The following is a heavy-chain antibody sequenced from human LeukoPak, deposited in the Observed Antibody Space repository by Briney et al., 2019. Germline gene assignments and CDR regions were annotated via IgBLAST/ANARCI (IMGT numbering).Heavy chain of an antibody. CDR1: GFTFSSYA. J-gene: IGHJ3*02. V-gene: IGHV3-23*01. D-gene: IGHD3-22*01. Sequence: PGGSLRLSCAASGFTFSSYAMSWVRQAPGKGLEWVSAISGSGGSTYYADSVKGRFTISRDNSKNTLYLQMNSLRAEDTAVYYCAKDFGSGYDEHYYDSSGYYPHAFDIWGQGTMVTVSS. CDR2: ISGSGGST. CDR3: AKDFGSGYDEHYYDSSGYYPHAFDI.